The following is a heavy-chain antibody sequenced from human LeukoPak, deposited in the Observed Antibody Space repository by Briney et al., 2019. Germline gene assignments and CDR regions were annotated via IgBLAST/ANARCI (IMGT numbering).Heavy chain of an antibody. Sequence: GGSLRLPCAASGFTLSSFWMGWGRQAPGKGLEWVASIKQDGSEKYYVDSVKGRFTISRDNAKNSLYLQMNSLRVEDTALYYCARAWTGTGPGDCWGQGTLVTVSS. CDR1: GFTLSSFW. J-gene: IGHJ4*02. CDR2: IKQDGSEK. V-gene: IGHV3-7*04. CDR3: ARAWTGTGPGDC. D-gene: IGHD1-1*01.